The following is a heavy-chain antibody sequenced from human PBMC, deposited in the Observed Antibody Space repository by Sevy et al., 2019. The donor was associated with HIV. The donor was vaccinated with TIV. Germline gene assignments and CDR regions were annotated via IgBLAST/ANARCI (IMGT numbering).Heavy chain of an antibody. CDR2: IGGKGRST. CDR1: GFTFSSYA. D-gene: IGHD2-2*01. V-gene: IGHV3-23*01. Sequence: GGSLRLSCAASGFTFSSYAMSWVRQAPGKGLEWVSAIGGKGRSTHYADSVKGRLTISRDNSKNKQYLQMNSLRAEDTAVYYCAKTVNSGGGVVPAANYYNYGMDVWGQGTTVTVSS. CDR3: AKTVNSGGGVVPAANYYNYGMDV. J-gene: IGHJ6*02.